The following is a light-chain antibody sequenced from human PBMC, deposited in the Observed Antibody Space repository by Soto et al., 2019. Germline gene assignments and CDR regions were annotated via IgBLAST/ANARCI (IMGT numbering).Light chain of an antibody. J-gene: IGKJ4*01. CDR3: QQYKSYLT. CDR1: QNIDNW. Sequence: DIQMTQSPSTLSASVGDRVTITCRASQNIDNWLAWYQQKPGKGTKLLIYKASSLESGVPSRFSGTGSGTEFTLTIGSLQPDDSATYYCQQYKSYLTFGGGTKVEIK. CDR2: KAS. V-gene: IGKV1-5*03.